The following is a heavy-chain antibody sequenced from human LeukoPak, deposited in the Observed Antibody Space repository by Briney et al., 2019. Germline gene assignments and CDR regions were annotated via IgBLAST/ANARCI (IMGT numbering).Heavy chain of an antibody. J-gene: IGHJ4*02. CDR1: GGSISNYY. V-gene: IGHV4-59*12. CDR2: IYYSGST. D-gene: IGHD5-12*01. Sequence: SETLPLTCTVSGGSISNYYWSWIRQPPGKGLEWIGYIYYSGSTNYNPSLKSRVTISVDTSKNQFSLKLSSVTAADTAVYYCARESGSFDYWGQGTLVTVSS. CDR3: ARESGSFDY.